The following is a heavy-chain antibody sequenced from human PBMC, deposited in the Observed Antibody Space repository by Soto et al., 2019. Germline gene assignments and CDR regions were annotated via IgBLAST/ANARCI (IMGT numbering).Heavy chain of an antibody. CDR3: ARDWGSSGWPN. J-gene: IGHJ4*02. Sequence: SETLSLTCTVSGHSLSSGGYYWSWVRQHPGKGLEWVGYIYFTGSTLYNPSLKSRLAMSLDTSKNQFSLRLTSVTAADTAVYFCARDWGSSGWPNWGQGTLVTVSS. V-gene: IGHV4-31*03. CDR1: GHSLSSGGYY. D-gene: IGHD6-19*01. CDR2: IYFTGST.